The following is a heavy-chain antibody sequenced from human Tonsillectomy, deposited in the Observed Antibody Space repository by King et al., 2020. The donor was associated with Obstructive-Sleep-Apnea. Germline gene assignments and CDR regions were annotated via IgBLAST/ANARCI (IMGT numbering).Heavy chain of an antibody. J-gene: IGHJ4*02. Sequence: LQLQESGPGLVKPSETLSLTCTVSGGSISSSSYYWGWIRQPPGKGLEWIGGIYYSGSTYYNPSLKRLVTISVDTSKNQCSLKRSSVTAADTAVYYCARDTYYYDSSPRYYFDYWGQGTLVTVSS. CDR3: ARDTYYYDSSPRYYFDY. V-gene: IGHV4-39*07. CDR1: GGSISSSSYY. D-gene: IGHD3-22*01. CDR2: IYYSGST.